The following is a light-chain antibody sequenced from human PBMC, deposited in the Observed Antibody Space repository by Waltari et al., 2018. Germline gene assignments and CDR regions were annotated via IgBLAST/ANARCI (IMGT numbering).Light chain of an antibody. V-gene: IGKV3-15*01. Sequence: EIVMTQSPAMLSVSPGERATLSCRASQSISSNLAWYQQKPGQAPRLLIYDASTRATGIPARFSGSGSGTEFTLTISSLQSEDFAVYYCQHYNDWPPLYTFGQGTKLEIK. CDR3: QHYNDWPPLYT. CDR1: QSISSN. J-gene: IGKJ2*01. CDR2: DAS.